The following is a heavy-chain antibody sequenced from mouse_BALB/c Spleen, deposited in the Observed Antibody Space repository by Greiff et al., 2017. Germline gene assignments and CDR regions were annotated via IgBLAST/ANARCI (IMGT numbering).Heavy chain of an antibody. Sequence: VHLVESGAELARPGASVKLSCKASGYTFTSYWMQWVKQRPGQGLEWIGAIYPGDGDTRYTQKFKGKATLTADKSSSTAYMQLSSLASEDSAVYYCARSGYDYDAWFAYWGQGTLVTVSA. J-gene: IGHJ3*01. CDR1: GYTFTSYW. CDR3: ARSGYDYDAWFAY. CDR2: IYPGDGDT. V-gene: IGHV1-87*01. D-gene: IGHD2-4*01.